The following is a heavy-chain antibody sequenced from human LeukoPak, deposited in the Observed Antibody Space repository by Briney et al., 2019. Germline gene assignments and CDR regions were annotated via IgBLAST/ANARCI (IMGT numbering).Heavy chain of an antibody. CDR2: ISGGGGST. CDR3: AKDGPTAIPSWFDP. CDR1: GFTFSSYA. V-gene: IGHV3-23*01. Sequence: GGSLRLSCAASGFTFSSYAMTWVRQAPGKGLEWVSGISGGGGSTYYADSVKGRFTISRDNSKNTLYLQMNSLRAEDTAIYYCAKDGPTAIPSWFDPWGQGTLVTVSS. J-gene: IGHJ5*02. D-gene: IGHD2-21*02.